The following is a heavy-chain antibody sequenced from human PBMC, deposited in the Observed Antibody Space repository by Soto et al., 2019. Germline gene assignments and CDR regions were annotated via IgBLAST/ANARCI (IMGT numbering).Heavy chain of an antibody. D-gene: IGHD6-19*01. CDR3: ARRGYNSGWYDY. CDR2: INSDASST. Sequence: EVQLVESGGGLVQPGGSLRLSCAASGFTLSSYWMHWVRQAPGKGLVWVSRINSDASSTSYADSVKGRFTISRDNAKNTLYLQMNSLRAEDTAVYYCARRGYNSGWYDYWGQGTLGTVSS. V-gene: IGHV3-74*01. CDR1: GFTLSSYW. J-gene: IGHJ4*02.